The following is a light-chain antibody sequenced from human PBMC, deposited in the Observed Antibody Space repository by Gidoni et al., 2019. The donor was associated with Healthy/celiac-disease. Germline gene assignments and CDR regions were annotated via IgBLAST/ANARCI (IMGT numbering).Light chain of an antibody. CDR3: QHGFK. CDR1: QDISNY. CDR2: DAS. V-gene: IGKV1-33*01. J-gene: IGKJ3*01. Sequence: DIQMTQSPSSLSASVGDRVTITCQASQDISNYLNWYQQKPGKAPKLLIYDASNLETGVPSRFSGSGSGTDFTFTISSLQPEDIATYYCQHGFKIGPGTEVDIK.